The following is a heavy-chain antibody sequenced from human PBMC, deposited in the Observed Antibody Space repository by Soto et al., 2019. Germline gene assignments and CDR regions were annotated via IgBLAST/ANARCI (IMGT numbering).Heavy chain of an antibody. Sequence: SETLSLTCAVYGGSFSGYYWSWIRQPPGKGLEWIGEINHSGSTNYNPSLKSRVTISVDTSKNQFSLKLSSVTAADTAVYYCARGGLEAALRYDAFDIWGQGTMVTVSS. D-gene: IGHD2-15*01. J-gene: IGHJ3*02. CDR3: ARGGLEAALRYDAFDI. V-gene: IGHV4-34*01. CDR1: GGSFSGYY. CDR2: INHSGST.